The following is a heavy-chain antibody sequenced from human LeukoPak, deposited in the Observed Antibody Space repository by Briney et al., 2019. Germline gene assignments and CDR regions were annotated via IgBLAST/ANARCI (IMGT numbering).Heavy chain of an antibody. J-gene: IGHJ5*02. D-gene: IGHD3-9*01. CDR1: GGSVSTYPYY. V-gene: IGHV4-39*01. Sequence: SETLSLICTVSGGSVSTYPYYWAWIRQSPGKGLEWIGNVFSRGTTYYNPSLESRVTISMDTSKNQFSLILNSVTAADTAIYFCARLPTGYPNWFDPWGQGTLVTVSS. CDR3: ARLPTGYPNWFDP. CDR2: VFSRGTT.